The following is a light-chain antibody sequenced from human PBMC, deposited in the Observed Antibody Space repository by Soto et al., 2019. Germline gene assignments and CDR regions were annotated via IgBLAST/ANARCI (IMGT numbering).Light chain of an antibody. Sequence: QSVLTQPPSASGSLGQSVTISCTGSSSDVGTYNYVSWYQQYPGKAPKLMIYEVTKRPSGVPDRFSGSKSGNTASLTVSGLQADDKADYYCSSYAGSNNFVVFGGGTKLTVL. CDR1: SSDVGTYNY. J-gene: IGLJ2*01. CDR3: SSYAGSNNFVV. V-gene: IGLV2-8*01. CDR2: EVT.